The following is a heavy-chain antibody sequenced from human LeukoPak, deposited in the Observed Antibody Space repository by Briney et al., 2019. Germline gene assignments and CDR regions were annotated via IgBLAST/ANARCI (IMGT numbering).Heavy chain of an antibody. Sequence: ASVKVSCKASGGTLSGYAISWVRQAPGQGLEWMGGIIPIYGTPHSAQKFQGRVTITTDESTSTAFMDLSSLRSEDTAVYYCARGKLGHYYYHMDAWGKGTTVTVSS. CDR3: ARGKLGHYYYHMDA. CDR2: IIPIYGTP. V-gene: IGHV1-69*05. D-gene: IGHD3-3*02. CDR1: GGTLSGYA. J-gene: IGHJ6*03.